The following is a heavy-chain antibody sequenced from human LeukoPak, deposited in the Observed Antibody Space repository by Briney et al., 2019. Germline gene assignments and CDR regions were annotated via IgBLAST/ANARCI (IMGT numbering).Heavy chain of an antibody. V-gene: IGHV3-33*01. Sequence: PGRSLRLSCAASGFTFSSYGMHWVRQAPGKGLEWVAVIWYDGSNKYYADSVKGRFTISRDSSKNTLYLQMNSLRAEDTAVYYCATTGYSSGWYFDYWGQGTLVTVSS. CDR1: GFTFSSYG. CDR2: IWYDGSNK. J-gene: IGHJ4*02. CDR3: ATTGYSSGWYFDY. D-gene: IGHD6-19*01.